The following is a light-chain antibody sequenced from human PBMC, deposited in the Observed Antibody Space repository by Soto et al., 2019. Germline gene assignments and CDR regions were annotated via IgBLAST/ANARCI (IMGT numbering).Light chain of an antibody. Sequence: DIQMTQSPSSLSASVGDRVTITCRASQGIGNFLVWYQQKPGKAPKLLIYAASSLQSGVPSRFSGGGSGTDFTLTISSLQPEDVATYYCQQCNSAPVTFGQGTRLDIK. CDR2: AAS. CDR1: QGIGNF. J-gene: IGKJ5*01. V-gene: IGKV1-27*01. CDR3: QQCNSAPVT.